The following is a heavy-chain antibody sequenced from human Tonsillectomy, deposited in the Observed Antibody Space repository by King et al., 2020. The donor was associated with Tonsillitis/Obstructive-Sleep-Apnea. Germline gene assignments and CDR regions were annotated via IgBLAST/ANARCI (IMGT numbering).Heavy chain of an antibody. CDR1: GFTFSSYW. CDR2: IKQDGSEK. Sequence: VQLVESGGGLVQPGGSLRLSCAASGFTFSSYWMSWVRQAPGKGLEWVANIKQDGSEKYYVDSVKGRFTISRYNAKNSLYLQMNSLRAEDTAVYYCARTLGTTAMAFYFDYWGQGTLVTVSS. CDR3: ARTLGTTAMAFYFDY. J-gene: IGHJ4*02. D-gene: IGHD5-18*01. V-gene: IGHV3-7*03.